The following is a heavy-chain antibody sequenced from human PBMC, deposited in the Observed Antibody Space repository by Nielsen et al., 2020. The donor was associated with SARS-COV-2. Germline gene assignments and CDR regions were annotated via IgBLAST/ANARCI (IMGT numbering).Heavy chain of an antibody. CDR2: VYYSGST. J-gene: IGHJ6*02. D-gene: IGHD2/OR15-2a*01. V-gene: IGHV4-59*01. CDR3: ARDRLSGYFLGMDV. CDR1: GGSISSNY. Sequence: SETLSLTCTVSGGSISSNYWSWIRQPPGKGLEWIGYVYYSGSTNHNPSLKSRVTILVDTSKNQFSLNLSSVTAADTAVYYCARDRLSGYFLGMDVWGQGTTVTVSS.